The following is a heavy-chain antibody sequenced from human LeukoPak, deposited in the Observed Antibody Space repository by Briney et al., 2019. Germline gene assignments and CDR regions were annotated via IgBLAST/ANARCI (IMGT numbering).Heavy chain of an antibody. CDR2: IYYSGST. V-gene: IGHV4-39*01. CDR3: ARLYCSSTSCPNWFDP. D-gene: IGHD2-2*01. CDR1: CGSISSSSYY. Sequence: PSETLSLTCTVSCGSISSSSYYWGWIRQPPGKGLEWIGSIYYSGSTYYNPSLKSRVTISVDTSKNQFSLKLSSVTAADTAVYYCARLYCSSTSCPNWFDPWGQGTLVTVSS. J-gene: IGHJ5*02.